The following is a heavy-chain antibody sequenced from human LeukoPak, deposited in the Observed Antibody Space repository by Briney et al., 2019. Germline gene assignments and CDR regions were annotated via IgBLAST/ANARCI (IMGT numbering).Heavy chain of an antibody. CDR1: GFTFSNYA. J-gene: IGHJ4*02. CDR2: VVGGGAT. Sequence: PGGSLRLSCAASGFTFSNYAMTWVRQAPGKGLEWVSTVVGGGATFYADSVKGRFTISRDNSKNTLYLQMNSLRAEDTAVYYCAKPVSKVSYSDYWGQGTLVTVSS. CDR3: AKPVSKVSYSDY. D-gene: IGHD2-8*01. V-gene: IGHV3-23*01.